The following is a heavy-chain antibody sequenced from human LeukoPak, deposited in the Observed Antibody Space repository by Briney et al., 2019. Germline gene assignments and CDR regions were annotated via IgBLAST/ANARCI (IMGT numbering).Heavy chain of an antibody. J-gene: IGHJ3*02. V-gene: IGHV3-23*01. CDR1: GFTFSSYA. D-gene: IGHD2-2*02. Sequence: GGSLRLSCAASGFTFSSYAMSWVRQAPGKGREWVSAISGSGGSTYYADSVKGRFTISRDNSKNTLYLKMNSLRAEETAVYYGERGGGEYCSSTSCYSAFDIWGQGTMVTVSS. CDR3: ERGGGEYCSSTSCYSAFDI. CDR2: ISGSGGST.